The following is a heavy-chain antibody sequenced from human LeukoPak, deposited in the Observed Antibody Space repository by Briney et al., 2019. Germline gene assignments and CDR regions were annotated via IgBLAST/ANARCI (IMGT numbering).Heavy chain of an antibody. D-gene: IGHD3-10*01. CDR3: ARDFGVRGVIIYGGNWFDP. J-gene: IGHJ5*02. V-gene: IGHV3-30*04. CDR1: GFTFSSYA. CDR2: ISYDGSNK. Sequence: GGSLRLSCAASGFTFSSYAMHWVRQAPGKGLEWVAVISYDGSNKYYADSVKGRFTISRDNSKNTLYLQMNSLRAEDTAVYCCARDFGVRGVIIYGGNWFDPWGQGTLVTVSS.